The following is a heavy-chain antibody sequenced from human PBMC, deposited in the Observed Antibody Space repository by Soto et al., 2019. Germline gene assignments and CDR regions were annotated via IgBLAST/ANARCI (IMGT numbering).Heavy chain of an antibody. V-gene: IGHV1-8*01. CDR1: GYTFTSYD. CDR2: INPNTGYT. D-gene: IGHD3-16*02. CDR3: VRGRVMITFGVVIVIDY. Sequence: ASVKVSCKASGYTFTSYDINWVRQATGQGLEWMGWINPNTGYTDYAQKFQDRVTMTGNTSITTAYMELSSLRSEDTAVYYCVRGRVMITFGVVIVIDYWG. J-gene: IGHJ4*01.